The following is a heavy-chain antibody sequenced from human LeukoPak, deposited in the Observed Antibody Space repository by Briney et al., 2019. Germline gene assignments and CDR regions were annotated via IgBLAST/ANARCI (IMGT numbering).Heavy chain of an antibody. CDR3: AKNPRNWTYNWFDP. CDR2: ISGSGGST. J-gene: IGHJ5*02. D-gene: IGHD1-1*01. CDR1: GFTFSSYA. V-gene: IGHV3-23*01. Sequence: QPGGSLRLSCAASGFTFSSYAMSWVRQAPGKGLEWVSAISGSGGSTYYADSVKGRFTISRDNSKNTLYLQMNSLRAEDTAVYYCAKNPRNWTYNWFDPWGQGTLVTVSP.